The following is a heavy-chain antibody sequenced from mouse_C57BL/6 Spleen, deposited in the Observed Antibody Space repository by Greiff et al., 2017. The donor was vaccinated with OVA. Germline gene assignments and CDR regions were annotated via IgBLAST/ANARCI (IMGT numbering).Heavy chain of an antibody. Sequence: EVQLQQSGPELVKPGASVKIPCKASGYTFTDYNMDWVKQSHGKSLEWIGDINPNNGGTIYNQKFKGKATLTVDKSSSTAYMELRSLTSEDTAVYYCARPYGSSYDWFAYWGQGTLVTVSA. J-gene: IGHJ3*01. D-gene: IGHD1-1*01. CDR3: ARPYGSSYDWFAY. V-gene: IGHV1-18*01. CDR2: INPNNGGT. CDR1: GYTFTDYN.